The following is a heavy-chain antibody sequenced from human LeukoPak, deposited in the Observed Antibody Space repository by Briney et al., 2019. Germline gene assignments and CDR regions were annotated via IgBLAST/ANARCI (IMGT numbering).Heavy chain of an antibody. D-gene: IGHD3-3*01. Sequence: GGSLRLSCAASGFTFSSYAMHWVRQAPGKGLEWVAVISYDGSNKYYADSVKGRFTISRDNSKNTLYLQMNSLRAEDTAVYYCARDLGYYDFWSGYNYVDYWGQGTLVTVSS. V-gene: IGHV3-30*04. CDR3: ARDLGYYDFWSGYNYVDY. CDR2: ISYDGSNK. J-gene: IGHJ4*02. CDR1: GFTFSSYA.